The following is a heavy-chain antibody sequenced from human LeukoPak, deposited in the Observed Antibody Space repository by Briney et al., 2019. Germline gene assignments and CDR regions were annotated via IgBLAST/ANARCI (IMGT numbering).Heavy chain of an antibody. CDR3: ARASRQQPIYYYMDV. J-gene: IGHJ6*03. D-gene: IGHD6-13*01. CDR2: ISSSGSII. CDR1: GFTFSDYY. V-gene: IGHV3-11*04. Sequence: GGSLRLSCAASGFTFSDYYMSWIHQAPGKGLEWVSYISSSGSIIYYADSVKGRFTISRDNAKNSLYLLMNSLRAEDTAVYYCARASRQQPIYYYMDVWGKGTTVTVSS.